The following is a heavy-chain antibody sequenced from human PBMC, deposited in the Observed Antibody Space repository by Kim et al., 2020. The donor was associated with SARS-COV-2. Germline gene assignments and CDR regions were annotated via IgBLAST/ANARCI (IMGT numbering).Heavy chain of an antibody. D-gene: IGHD6-19*01. V-gene: IGHV4-34*01. Sequence: ETLSLTCAVYGGSFSGYYWSWIRQPPGKGLEWIGEINHSGSTNYNPSLKSRVTISVDTSKNQFSLKLSSVTAADTAVYYCARGLAVAGTPRPFDYWGQGTLVTVSS. CDR2: INHSGST. CDR1: GGSFSGYY. J-gene: IGHJ4*02. CDR3: ARGLAVAGTPRPFDY.